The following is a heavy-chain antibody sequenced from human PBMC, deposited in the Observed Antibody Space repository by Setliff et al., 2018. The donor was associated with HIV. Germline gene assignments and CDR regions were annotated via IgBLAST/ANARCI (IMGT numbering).Heavy chain of an antibody. CDR3: ARGRDDYNYDPFDI. CDR2: IYTSGGT. V-gene: IGHV4-61*09. J-gene: IGHJ3*02. Sequence: SETLSLTCTVSGYSISSGSYYWSWIRQPAGKGLEWIGHIYTSGGTNYNPSLKSRVTISVDTSKNQFSLKLSSVTAAATAVYYCARGRDDYNYDPFDIWGQGTMVTVSS. D-gene: IGHD4-4*01. CDR1: GYSISSGSYY.